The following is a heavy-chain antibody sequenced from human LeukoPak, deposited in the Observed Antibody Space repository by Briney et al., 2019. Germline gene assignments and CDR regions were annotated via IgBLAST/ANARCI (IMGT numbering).Heavy chain of an antibody. CDR2: IYSGGST. V-gene: IGHV3-53*01. D-gene: IGHD6-13*01. Sequence: PGGSLRLSCTASGFTVSSNYMSWVRQAPGKGLEWVSVIYSGGSTYYADSVKGRFTISRDNSKNTLYLQMNSLRAEDTAVYYCARDLSSAAGGRDYWGQGTLVTVSS. CDR1: GFTVSSNY. CDR3: ARDLSSAAGGRDY. J-gene: IGHJ4*02.